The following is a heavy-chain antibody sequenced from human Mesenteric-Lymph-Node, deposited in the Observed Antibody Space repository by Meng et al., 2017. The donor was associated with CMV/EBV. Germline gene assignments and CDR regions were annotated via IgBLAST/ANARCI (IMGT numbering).Heavy chain of an antibody. CDR3: ARGSGGTTAFDY. Sequence: SETLSLTCTVSGYSISSGDYYWSWIRQHPGKGLEWIAYIYRSGTTYHNPSLKSRVVISVDTSKNQFSLNVNAVTAADTAVYYCARGSGGTTAFDYWGQGTLVTVSS. D-gene: IGHD3-10*01. CDR2: IYRSGTT. CDR1: GYSISSGDYY. J-gene: IGHJ4*02. V-gene: IGHV4-31*03.